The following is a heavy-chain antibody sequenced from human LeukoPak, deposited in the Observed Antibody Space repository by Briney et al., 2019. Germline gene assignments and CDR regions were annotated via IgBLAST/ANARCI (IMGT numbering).Heavy chain of an antibody. CDR1: GGSFSGYY. Sequence: SETLSLTCAVYGGSFSGYYWSWIRQPPGKGLEWIGEINHSGSTNYNPSLKSRVTISVDTSKNQFSLKLSSVTAADTAVYYCVTGGFMVRRVLDYWGQGTLVTVSS. CDR3: VTGGFMVRRVLDY. V-gene: IGHV4-34*01. CDR2: INHSGST. D-gene: IGHD3-10*01. J-gene: IGHJ4*02.